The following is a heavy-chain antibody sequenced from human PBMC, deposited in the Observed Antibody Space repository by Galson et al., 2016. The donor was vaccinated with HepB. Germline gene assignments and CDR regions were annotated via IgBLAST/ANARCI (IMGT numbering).Heavy chain of an antibody. CDR1: GYTFTSYY. CDR2: INPTGGGT. CDR3: ARGRGYYYFDY. V-gene: IGHV1-46*01. J-gene: IGHJ4*02. D-gene: IGHD3-3*01. Sequence: SVKVSCKASGYTFTSYYMHWVRQVPGQGLEWMGIINPTGGGTSYAQKFQGRVTMTRDTSTSTVYMELSSLRSEDTAVYYCARGRGYYYFDYWGLGTLVTVSS.